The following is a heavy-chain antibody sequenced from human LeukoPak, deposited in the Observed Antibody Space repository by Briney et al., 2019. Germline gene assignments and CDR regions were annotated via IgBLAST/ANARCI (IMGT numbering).Heavy chain of an antibody. V-gene: IGHV4-59*08. CDR1: VGSPSSYY. CDR3: ATRYYDILTGYYYFDY. J-gene: IGHJ4*02. CDR2: VYYSGST. Sequence: SETLSLTCTVSVGSPSSYYWSWISQPPGEGLEWIGYVYYSGSTNYNPSLKSRVTISVDTSKNQLSLKLSSVTAADTAVYYCATRYYDILTGYYYFDYWGQGTLVTVSS. D-gene: IGHD3-9*01.